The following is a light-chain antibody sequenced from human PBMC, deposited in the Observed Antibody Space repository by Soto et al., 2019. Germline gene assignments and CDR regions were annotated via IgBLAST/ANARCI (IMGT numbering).Light chain of an antibody. J-gene: IGKJ1*01. CDR2: DAS. CDR3: RQYNNYLRT. V-gene: IGKV1-5*01. CDR1: QSISTR. Sequence: DIQMTQSPSTLSASVGYRVTITCRASQSISTRLAWYQQKPGKAPKALIYDASGLESGVPSRFSGSGSGTEFTLTISSLQSEDFATYYCRQYNNYLRTFGQGTKVDIK.